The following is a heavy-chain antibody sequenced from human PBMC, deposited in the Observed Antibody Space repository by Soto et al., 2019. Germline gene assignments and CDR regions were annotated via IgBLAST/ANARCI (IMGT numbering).Heavy chain of an antibody. Sequence: SETLSLTCNVSGGSVSRVSYYWSWIRQSPGKGLEWIGYVYYSGSTNYNPSLKSRVTISVDTSKNQFSLKLRSVTAADTAVYYCARVSNIAAAGSTNYWGQGTLVTVSS. V-gene: IGHV4-61*01. CDR3: ARVSNIAAAGSTNY. CDR2: VYYSGST. D-gene: IGHD6-13*01. CDR1: GGSVSRVSYY. J-gene: IGHJ4*02.